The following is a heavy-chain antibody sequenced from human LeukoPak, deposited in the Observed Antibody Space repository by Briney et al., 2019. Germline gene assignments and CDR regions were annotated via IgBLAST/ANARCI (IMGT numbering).Heavy chain of an antibody. V-gene: IGHV3-33*06. Sequence: GGSLRLSCAASGFTFRTYGMHWVRQAPGKGLEWVAIIWYDGSTKYYAEPVKGRFTISRDNSKNTLYLQMNSLRAEDTAVYYCAKDLGGDYYDSSGYSDYWGQGTLVTVSS. CDR2: IWYDGSTK. CDR1: GFTFRTYG. J-gene: IGHJ4*02. CDR3: AKDLGGDYYDSSGYSDY. D-gene: IGHD3-22*01.